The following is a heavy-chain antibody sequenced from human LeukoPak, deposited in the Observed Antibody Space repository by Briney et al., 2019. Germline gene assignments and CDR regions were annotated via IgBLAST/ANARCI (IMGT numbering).Heavy chain of an antibody. CDR2: IIPIFGTA. V-gene: IGHV1-69*05. CDR1: GGTFSSYA. D-gene: IGHD6-6*01. Sequence: VASVKVSCKASGGTFSSYAISWVRQAPGQGLEWMGRIIPIFGTANYAQKFQGRVTITTDESTSTAYMELSSLRSEDTAVYYCTRRHAARSTPFDYWGQGTLVTVSS. J-gene: IGHJ4*02. CDR3: TRRHAARSTPFDY.